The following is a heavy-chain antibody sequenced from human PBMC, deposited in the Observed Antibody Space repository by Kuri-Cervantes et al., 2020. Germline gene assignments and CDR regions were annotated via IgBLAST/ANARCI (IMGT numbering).Heavy chain of an antibody. Sequence: SETLSLTCTVSGGSISSCYWSWIRQPPGKGLEWIGYIYYSGSTNYNPSLESRVTISVDTSKNQFSLKLRSVTAADTAVYYCAKAFGDIAVGYFDYWGQGTLVTVSS. CDR3: AKAFGDIAVGYFDY. D-gene: IGHD6-19*01. V-gene: IGHV4-59*01. CDR2: IYYSGST. CDR1: GGSISSCY. J-gene: IGHJ4*02.